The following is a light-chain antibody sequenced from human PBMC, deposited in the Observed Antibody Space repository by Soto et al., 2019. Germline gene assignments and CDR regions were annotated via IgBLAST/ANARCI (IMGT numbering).Light chain of an antibody. J-gene: IGKJ1*01. CDR3: QHYGSSPPSWT. V-gene: IGKV3-20*01. CDR2: GAS. Sequence: ETVLTQSPGTLSLSPGERATLFCMASRSVSSSYLAWYQQKPGQAPRLLIYGASSRATGIPDRFSGSGSETDFTLTISRLEPEDFAVYYCQHYGSSPPSWTFGQGTKVAIK. CDR1: RSVSSSY.